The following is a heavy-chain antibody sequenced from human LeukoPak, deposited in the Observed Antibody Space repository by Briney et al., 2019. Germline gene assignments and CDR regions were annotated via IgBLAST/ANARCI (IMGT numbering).Heavy chain of an antibody. Sequence: SETLSLTCAVYGVSFSGYYWSWIRQPPGKGLEWIGEINHSGSTNYNPSLKSRVTISVDTSKNQFSLQLNSVTPEDTAVYYCARHSPNYGSGARWGQGTLVTVSS. V-gene: IGHV4-34*01. CDR2: INHSGST. CDR1: GVSFSGYY. J-gene: IGHJ4*02. D-gene: IGHD3-10*01. CDR3: ARHSPNYGSGAR.